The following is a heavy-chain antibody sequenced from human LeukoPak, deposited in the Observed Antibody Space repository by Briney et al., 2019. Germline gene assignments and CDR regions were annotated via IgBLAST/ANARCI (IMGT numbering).Heavy chain of an antibody. CDR3: AGSPVELELLASNHPFDY. CDR1: AYTFTGYY. D-gene: IGHD1-7*01. Sequence: SVKVSCKASAYTFTGYYMHWVRQAPGQGLEWMGGIIPIFGTANYARKFQGRVTITADESTSTAYMELSSLRSEDTAVYYCAGSPVELELLASNHPFDYWGQGTLVTVSS. V-gene: IGHV1-69*13. J-gene: IGHJ4*02. CDR2: IIPIFGTA.